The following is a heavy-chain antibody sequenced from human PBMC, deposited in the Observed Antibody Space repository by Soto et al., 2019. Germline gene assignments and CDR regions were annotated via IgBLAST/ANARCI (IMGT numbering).Heavy chain of an antibody. V-gene: IGHV1-24*01. CDR3: ATAGIVGAIPYLDY. Sequence: GASVKVSCKVSGYTLTELSMHWVRQAPGKGLEWMGGFDPEDGETIYAQKFQGRVTMTEDTSTDTAYMELSSLRSEDTAVYYCATAGIVGAIPYLDYWGQGTLVTVSS. CDR2: FDPEDGET. CDR1: GYTLTELS. J-gene: IGHJ4*02. D-gene: IGHD1-26*01.